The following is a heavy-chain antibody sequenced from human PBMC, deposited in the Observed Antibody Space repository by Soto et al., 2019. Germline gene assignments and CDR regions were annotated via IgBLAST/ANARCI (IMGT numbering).Heavy chain of an antibody. D-gene: IGHD3-10*01. V-gene: IGHV4-59*01. CDR1: GGSISRYY. CDR2: MYNTGST. CDR3: ARPLLNYYGSGRGAFDI. Sequence: PSETLSLTCTVSGGSISRYYWSWIRQPPGKGLEWIGYMYNTGSTDYNPPFKSRVTISVDTSKNQFSLKLSSVTAADTAVYYCARPLLNYYGSGRGAFDIWGQGTMVTVSS. J-gene: IGHJ3*02.